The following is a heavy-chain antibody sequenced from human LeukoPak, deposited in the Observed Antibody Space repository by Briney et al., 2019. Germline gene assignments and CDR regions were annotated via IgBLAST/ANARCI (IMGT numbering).Heavy chain of an antibody. J-gene: IGHJ4*02. CDR3: ATSPSPAGTPDY. D-gene: IGHD6-13*01. CDR2: FDPEDGET. Sequence: ASVKVSCKVSGYTLTELSMHWVRQAPGKGLEWMGGFDPEDGETIYAQKFQGRVTMTEDTSTDTAYMELSSLRSEDTAVYYCATSPSPAGTPDYWGQGTLVTVSS. V-gene: IGHV1-24*01. CDR1: GYTLTELS.